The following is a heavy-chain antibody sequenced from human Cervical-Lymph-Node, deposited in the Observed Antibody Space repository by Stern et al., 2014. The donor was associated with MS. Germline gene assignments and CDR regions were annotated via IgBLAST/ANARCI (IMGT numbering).Heavy chain of an antibody. J-gene: IGHJ4*02. CDR2: IHTHSGGT. V-gene: IGHV1-2*06. CDR1: GYTFTGYF. Sequence: QVQLVQSGAEVKKPGASVKVSCKASGYTFTGYFMHWVRQAPGQGLEWMGRIHTHSGGTEYAQKFQGRVTMTRDTSISTAYMELSRLRSDDKAVYYCARSAIEIAAPGHFDYWGQGTLVTVSS. CDR3: ARSAIEIAAPGHFDY. D-gene: IGHD6-13*01.